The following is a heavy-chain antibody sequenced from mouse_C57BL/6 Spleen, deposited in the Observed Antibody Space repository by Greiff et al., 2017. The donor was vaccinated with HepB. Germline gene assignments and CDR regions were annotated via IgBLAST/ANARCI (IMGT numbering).Heavy chain of an antibody. J-gene: IGHJ4*01. D-gene: IGHD1-1*01. Sequence: VQLQQSGAELVKPGASVKLSCKASGYTFTSYWMQWVKQRPGQGLEWIGEIDPSVSYTNYNQKFKGKATLTVDTSSSTAYMQLSSLTSEDSAVYYCARGGSSNAMDYWGQGTSVTVSS. V-gene: IGHV1-50*01. CDR2: IDPSVSYT. CDR3: ARGGSSNAMDY. CDR1: GYTFTSYW.